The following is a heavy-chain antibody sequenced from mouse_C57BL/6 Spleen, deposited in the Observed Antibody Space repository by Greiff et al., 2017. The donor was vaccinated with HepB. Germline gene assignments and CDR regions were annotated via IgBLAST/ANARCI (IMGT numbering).Heavy chain of an antibody. CDR3: ASITTWGDY. V-gene: IGHV1-64*01. J-gene: IGHJ4*01. Sequence: QVQLQQPGAELVKPGASVKLSCKASGYTFTSYWMQWVKQRAGQGLEWIGMIHPNSGSNNYNEKFKSKATLTVDKSSSTAYMQLSSLTSEDSAVYYCASITTWGDYWGQGTSVTVSS. CDR2: IHPNSGSN. CDR1: GYTFTSYW. D-gene: IGHD1-1*01.